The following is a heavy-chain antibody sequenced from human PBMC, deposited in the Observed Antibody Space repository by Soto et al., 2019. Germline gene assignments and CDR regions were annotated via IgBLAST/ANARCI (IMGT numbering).Heavy chain of an antibody. J-gene: IGHJ5*02. Sequence: GGSLRLSCAASRITFSNYVMSWVRQATGKGLESLSTISTGGGTVHYADPVKGRFTISRDNAKKTLYLHMSGLRADDTAVYYFAKYRDLCRCNAWYRLFYPWGQGTLVTFCS. CDR2: ISTGGGTV. V-gene: IGHV3-23*01. D-gene: IGHD6-13*01. CDR1: RITFSNYV. CDR3: AKYRDLCRCNAWYRLFYP.